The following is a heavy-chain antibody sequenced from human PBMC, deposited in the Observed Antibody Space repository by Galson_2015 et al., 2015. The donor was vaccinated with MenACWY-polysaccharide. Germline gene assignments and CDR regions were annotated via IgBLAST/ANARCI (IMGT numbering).Heavy chain of an antibody. CDR1: GFTFSSYA. CDR3: AKGRWELLPVGGMGV. Sequence: SLRLSCAASGFTFSSYAMTWVRQAPGKGLEWVSGISGSGGSTDYADSAKGRFTISRDNSKNTLYLQMNSLRAEDTAVYYCAKGRWELLPVGGMGVWGQGTTVTVSS. V-gene: IGHV3-23*01. CDR2: ISGSGGST. D-gene: IGHD1-26*01. J-gene: IGHJ6*02.